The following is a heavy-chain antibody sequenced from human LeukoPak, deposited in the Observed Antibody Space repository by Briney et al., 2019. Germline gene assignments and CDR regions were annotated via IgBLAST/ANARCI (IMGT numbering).Heavy chain of an antibody. V-gene: IGHV1-24*01. CDR1: GYTLTELS. Sequence: ASVKVSCKVSGYTLTELSMHWVRQAPGKGLEWMGGFDPEDGETIYAQKFQGRVTMTEDTSTDTAYMELSSLRSEDTAVYYCATVVAAGTGYVWFDPWGQGTLVTVSS. D-gene: IGHD6-13*01. CDR2: FDPEDGET. CDR3: ATVVAAGTGYVWFDP. J-gene: IGHJ5*02.